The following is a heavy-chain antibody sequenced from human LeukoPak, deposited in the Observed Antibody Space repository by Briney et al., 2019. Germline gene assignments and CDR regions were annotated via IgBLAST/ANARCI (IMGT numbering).Heavy chain of an antibody. V-gene: IGHV4-59*01. CDR3: ARCGDGYKLDS. Sequence: PSETLSLTCTVSGGSISGYYWSWIRQPPGKGLEWIGYIYYSGSTNYNPSLRSLVTISVDTSKNHFSLKLSSVTAADTAVYYCARCGDGYKLDSWGQGTLVTVSS. J-gene: IGHJ4*02. D-gene: IGHD5-24*01. CDR1: GGSISGYY. CDR2: IYYSGST.